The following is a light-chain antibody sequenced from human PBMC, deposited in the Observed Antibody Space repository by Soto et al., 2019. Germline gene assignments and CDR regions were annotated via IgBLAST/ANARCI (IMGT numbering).Light chain of an antibody. Sequence: QSALTQPRSVSGSPGQSVTISCTGTSSDVGGYDFVSWYQQHPSKAPKLMISDVSKRPSGVPDRFSGSKSGNTASLTISGLQAEDEADYYCCSYAGDLALFGGGTQLTVL. CDR1: SSDVGGYDF. V-gene: IGLV2-11*01. CDR2: DVS. J-gene: IGLJ2*01. CDR3: CSYAGDLAL.